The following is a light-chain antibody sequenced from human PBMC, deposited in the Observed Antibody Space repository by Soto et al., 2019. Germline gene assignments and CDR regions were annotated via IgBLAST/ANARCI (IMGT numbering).Light chain of an antibody. CDR3: QQYNNWPPTT. CDR1: QSVSRY. Sequence: EIVMTQSPATLSVSPGERATLSCRASQSVSRYLAWYQQKPGQAPRLLIYGASSRATGIPDRFSGSGSGTEFTLTITSLQSEDFAVYYCQQYNNWPPTTFGQGTRLETK. V-gene: IGKV3D-15*01. J-gene: IGKJ5*01. CDR2: GAS.